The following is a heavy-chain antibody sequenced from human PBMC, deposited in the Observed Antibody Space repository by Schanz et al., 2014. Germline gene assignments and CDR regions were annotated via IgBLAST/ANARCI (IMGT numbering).Heavy chain of an antibody. CDR2: ISHDGYST. Sequence: VQLLESGGGLVQPGGSLRLSCSASGFTFIIYAMHWVRQAPGKGLEYVSAISHDGYSTYYADSVKGRFTISRDNSKNTVYLQMNSLRPGDTAVYYCARESSNDIVLVPGAVFDHWGQGILVTVSS. V-gene: IGHV3-64*04. D-gene: IGHD2-2*01. CDR1: GFTFIIYA. J-gene: IGHJ4*02. CDR3: ARESSNDIVLVPGAVFDH.